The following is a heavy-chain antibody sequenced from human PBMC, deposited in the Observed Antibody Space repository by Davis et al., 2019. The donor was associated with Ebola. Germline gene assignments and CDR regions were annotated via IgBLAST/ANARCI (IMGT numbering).Heavy chain of an antibody. CDR2: IYYSGST. J-gene: IGHJ4*02. CDR3: ASFTFGRGGY. Sequence: SETLSLTCTVSPDSISSGGYSWSWIRQPPGKGLEWIGNIYYSGSTSYNPSLKSRVTISVDTSKNQFSLKLTSVTAADTAVYYCASFTFGRGGYWGQGTLVNVSS. V-gene: IGHV4-61*08. CDR1: PDSISSGGYS. D-gene: IGHD3-16*01.